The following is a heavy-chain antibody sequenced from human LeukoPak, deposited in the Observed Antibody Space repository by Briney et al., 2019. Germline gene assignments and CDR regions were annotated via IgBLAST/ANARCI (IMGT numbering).Heavy chain of an antibody. CDR1: GFTVSNDY. CDR3: TRLLPSSHHFFDS. V-gene: IGHV3-53*01. J-gene: IGHJ4*02. D-gene: IGHD6-6*01. CDR2: IYGGGST. Sequence: GVSLRLSCAVSGFTVSNDYMSRVRQAPGKGLEWVSVIYGGGSTYYADSVRGRFTISRDNSENTLYLQMDSLRAEDTAVYYCTRLLPSSHHFFDSWGQGTLVTVSS.